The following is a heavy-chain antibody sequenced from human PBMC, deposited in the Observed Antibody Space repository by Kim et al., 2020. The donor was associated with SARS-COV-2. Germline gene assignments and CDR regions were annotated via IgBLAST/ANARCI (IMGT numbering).Heavy chain of an antibody. CDR2: INPSGGST. J-gene: IGHJ6*02. D-gene: IGHD5-18*01. CDR1: GYTFTSYY. Sequence: ASVKVSCKASGYTFTSYYMHCVRQAPGQGLEWMGVINPSGGSTSYAQNFQGRVTMTRDTSTSTDYMELSSLRSEDTAVYYCARGRSSSKEGLQRWSDTYDYSGMDVWRRGTTVTVSS. V-gene: IGHV1-46*01. CDR3: ARGRSSSKEGLQRWSDTYDYSGMDV.